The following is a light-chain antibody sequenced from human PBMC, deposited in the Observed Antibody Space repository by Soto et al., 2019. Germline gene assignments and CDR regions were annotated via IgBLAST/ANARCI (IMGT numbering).Light chain of an antibody. Sequence: EIVMTQSPATLSVSPGERATLSCRASQSVSSNLAWYLQKPGQAPRLLIYGASTRAIGIPARFSGSGSGTEFTLTISSLQSEDFAVYYCQQYNNWPPLTFGGGTKVEIK. CDR2: GAS. CDR1: QSVSSN. CDR3: QQYNNWPPLT. V-gene: IGKV3-15*01. J-gene: IGKJ4*01.